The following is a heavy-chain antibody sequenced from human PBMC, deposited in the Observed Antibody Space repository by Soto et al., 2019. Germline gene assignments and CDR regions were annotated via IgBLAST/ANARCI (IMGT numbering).Heavy chain of an antibody. CDR2: IFYYTENT. V-gene: IGHV4-31*03. Sequence: SEILSLTYTVAGVSISSGGYYWSWIRKHPGKGLEWIGNIFYYTENTYYNPSLKSRVTISIDTSKTQFSLNLGSVTAADAAMYFSAGASRSSDALDIWGQGTMVTVSS. J-gene: IGHJ3*02. D-gene: IGHD6-13*01. CDR1: GVSISSGGYY. CDR3: AGASRSSDALDI.